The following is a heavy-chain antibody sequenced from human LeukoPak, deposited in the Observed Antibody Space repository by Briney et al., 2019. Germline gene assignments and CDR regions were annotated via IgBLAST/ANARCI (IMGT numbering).Heavy chain of an antibody. CDR2: IRSKANSYAT. CDR1: GFTFSGSA. D-gene: IGHD3-3*01. V-gene: IGHV3-73*01. Sequence: GGSLKLSCAASGFTFSGSAMHWVRQASVKVLEWVGRIRSKANSYATAYAASVKGRFTISRDDSKNTAYLQMNSLKTEDTAVYYCTGSTYYDFWSGYSALDYWGQGTLVTVSS. J-gene: IGHJ4*02. CDR3: TGSTYYDFWSGYSALDY.